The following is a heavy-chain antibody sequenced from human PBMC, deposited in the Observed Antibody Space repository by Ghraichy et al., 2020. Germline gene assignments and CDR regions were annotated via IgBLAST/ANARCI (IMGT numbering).Heavy chain of an antibody. CDR1: GGSFSGYY. D-gene: IGHD2-15*01. CDR3: ARLTGYCSGGSCWGYYYYGMDV. CDR2: INHSGST. V-gene: IGHV4-34*01. J-gene: IGHJ6*02. Sequence: SQTLSLTCAVYGGSFSGYYWSWIRQPPGKGLEWIGEINHSGSTNYNPSLKSRVTMSVDTSKNQFSLKLSSVTAADTAVYYCARLTGYCSGGSCWGYYYYGMDVWGQGTTVTVSS.